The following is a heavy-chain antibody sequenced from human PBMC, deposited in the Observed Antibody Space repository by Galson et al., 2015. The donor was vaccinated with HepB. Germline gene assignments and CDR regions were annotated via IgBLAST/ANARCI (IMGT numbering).Heavy chain of an antibody. CDR2: IGGDDDST. CDR1: ESTFSNWA. CDR3: AKSIYCGGGRCYLLFDT. J-gene: IGHJ4*02. D-gene: IGHD2-15*01. V-gene: IGHV3-23*01. Sequence: SLRLSCAASESTFSNWAMSWVRQAPGKGLEWVSTIGGDDDSTYYADSVKGRFTISRDTSRNTLFLQVSSLRAEDTAVYYCAKSIYCGGGRCYLLFDTRGQGTLVTVSP.